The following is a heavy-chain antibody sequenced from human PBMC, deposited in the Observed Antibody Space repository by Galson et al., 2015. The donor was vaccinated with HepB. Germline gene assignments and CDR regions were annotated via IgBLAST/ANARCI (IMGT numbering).Heavy chain of an antibody. D-gene: IGHD5-24*01. CDR1: GFTFSSYG. CDR3: AKAWLQFSLPTMYFDY. J-gene: IGHJ4*02. V-gene: IGHV3-30*18. Sequence: SLRLSCAASGFTFSSYGMHWVRQAPGKGLEWVAVISYDGSNKYYADSVKGRFTISRDNSKNTLSLQMNSLRAEDTAVYCCAKAWLQFSLPTMYFDYWGQGTLVTVSS. CDR2: ISYDGSNK.